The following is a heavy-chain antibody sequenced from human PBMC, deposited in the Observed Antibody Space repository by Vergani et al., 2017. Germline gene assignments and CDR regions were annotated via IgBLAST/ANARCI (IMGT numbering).Heavy chain of an antibody. Sequence: EVQLVESGGGLVKPGGSLRLSCAASGFTFSSFSMNWVRQAPGKGLEWLSSISNSSTYIQYADSVKGRFTVSRDNAKNALYLQLHGLRAEDTAVYYCSWEWSPIEHTSDFWGQGTLVTVSS. D-gene: IGHD1/OR15-1a*01. CDR2: ISNSSTYI. CDR3: SWEWSPIEHTSDF. V-gene: IGHV3-21*06. CDR1: GFTFSSFS. J-gene: IGHJ4*02.